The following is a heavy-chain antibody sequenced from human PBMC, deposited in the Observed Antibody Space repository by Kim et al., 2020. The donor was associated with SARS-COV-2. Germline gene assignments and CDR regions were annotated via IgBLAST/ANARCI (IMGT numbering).Heavy chain of an antibody. CDR2: ISWNSGTI. CDR1: GFTFDDYA. D-gene: IGHD3-10*01. Sequence: GGSLRLSCAASGFTFDDYAMHWVRHAPGKGLEWVSGISWNSGTIGYADSVKGRFTISRDNAKNSLYLQMNSLRTEDTALYYCAKSKITMFQGVLYGMDV. J-gene: IGHJ6*01. V-gene: IGHV3-9*01. CDR3: AKSKITMFQGVLYGMDV.